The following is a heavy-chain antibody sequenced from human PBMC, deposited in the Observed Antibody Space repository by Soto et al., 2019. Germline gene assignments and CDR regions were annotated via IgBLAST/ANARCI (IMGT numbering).Heavy chain of an antibody. J-gene: IGHJ4*02. Sequence: SLRLSCAASGFTFSSNDMHWVRQAPGKGLEWVAIISFDGSNKYYTDSVKGRFTISRDNSKNTLYLQMNTLRVDDTAVYYCAKKDSRTRYRAHFDYWGQGTLVTVSS. D-gene: IGHD6-13*01. V-gene: IGHV3-30*18. CDR3: AKKDSRTRYRAHFDY. CDR2: ISFDGSNK. CDR1: GFTFSSND.